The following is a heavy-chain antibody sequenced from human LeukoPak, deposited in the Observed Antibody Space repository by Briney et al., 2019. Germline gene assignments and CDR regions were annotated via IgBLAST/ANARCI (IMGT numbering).Heavy chain of an antibody. J-gene: IGHJ4*02. CDR3: ARALRITIFGVVIKYYFDY. Sequence: ASVKVSCKASGYTFTSYYMHWVRQAPGQGLEWMGRINPTSGGTNYAQKFQGRVTMTRNTSISTAYMELSSLRSEDTAVYYCARALRITIFGVVIKYYFDYWGQGTLVTVSS. CDR2: INPTSGGT. V-gene: IGHV1-2*06. D-gene: IGHD3-3*01. CDR1: GYTFTSYY.